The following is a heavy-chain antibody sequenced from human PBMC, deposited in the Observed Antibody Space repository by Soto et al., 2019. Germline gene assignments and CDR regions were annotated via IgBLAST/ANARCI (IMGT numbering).Heavy chain of an antibody. Sequence: ASVKVSCKASGYTFTSYGISWVRQAPGQGFEWMGWISAYNGNTNYAQKLQGRVTMTTDTSTSTAYMELRSLRSDDTAVYYCARRKATMVRGVIVNWFDPWGQGTLVTVSS. CDR2: ISAYNGNT. D-gene: IGHD3-10*01. J-gene: IGHJ5*02. V-gene: IGHV1-18*01. CDR1: GYTFTSYG. CDR3: ARRKATMVRGVIVNWFDP.